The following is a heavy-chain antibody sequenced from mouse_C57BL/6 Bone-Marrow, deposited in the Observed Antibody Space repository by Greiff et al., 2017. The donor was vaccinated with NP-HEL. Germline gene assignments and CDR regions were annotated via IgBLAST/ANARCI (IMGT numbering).Heavy chain of an antibody. J-gene: IGHJ3*01. CDR2: INPVSGEP. CDR3: ARDEPTRAAY. Sequence: VQLQQSGAELASPGASVTLSCKASGYTFTDHIMNWVKKRPGQGLEWIGRINPVSGEPNYNQKFMGKATCSVDKSSSTAYMELRSLTSEDSAVYYCARDEPTRAAYWGQGTLVTVSA. V-gene: IGHV1-11*01. CDR1: GYTFTDHI.